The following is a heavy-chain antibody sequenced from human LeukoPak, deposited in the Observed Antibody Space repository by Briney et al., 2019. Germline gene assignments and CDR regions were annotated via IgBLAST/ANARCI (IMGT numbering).Heavy chain of an antibody. CDR1: GGSISSYY. CDR3: ARGRDPYYDSSGPIQH. D-gene: IGHD3-22*01. CDR2: IYYSGST. J-gene: IGHJ1*01. V-gene: IGHV4-59*01. Sequence: SETLSLTCNVSGGSISSYYWSWTRQPPGKGLEWIGYIYYSGSTNYNPSLKSRVTISVDTSKNQFSLKLSSVTAADTAVYYCARGRDPYYDSSGPIQHWGQGTLVTVSS.